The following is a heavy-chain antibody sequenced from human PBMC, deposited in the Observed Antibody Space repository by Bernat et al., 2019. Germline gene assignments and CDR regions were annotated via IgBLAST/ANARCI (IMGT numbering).Heavy chain of an antibody. D-gene: IGHD3-9*01. CDR3: ARIPVDDILTGSNWYFDL. V-gene: IGHV2-26*01. CDR1: GFSLSNARMG. Sequence: QVTLTESGPVLVKPTETLTLTCTVSGFSLSNARMGVSWIRQPPGKALEWLAHIFSNDEKSYSTSLKSRLTISKDTSKSQVVLTMTNMDPVDTATYYCARIPVDDILTGSNWYFDLWGRGTLVTVSS. CDR2: IFSNDEK. J-gene: IGHJ2*01.